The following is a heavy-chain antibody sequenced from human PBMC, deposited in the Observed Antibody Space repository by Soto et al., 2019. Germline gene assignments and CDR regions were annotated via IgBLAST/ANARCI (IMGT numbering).Heavy chain of an antibody. V-gene: IGHV3-23*01. CDR3: AKLRYYDFWSGSDAFDI. J-gene: IGHJ3*02. CDR2: ISGSGGST. D-gene: IGHD3-3*01. CDR1: GFTFSSYA. Sequence: PGGSLRLSCAASGFTFSSYAMSWVRQAPGKGLEWVSAISGSGGSTYYADSVKGRFTISRDNSKNTLYLQMNSLRAEDTAVYYCAKLRYYDFWSGSDAFDIWGQGTMVTVSS.